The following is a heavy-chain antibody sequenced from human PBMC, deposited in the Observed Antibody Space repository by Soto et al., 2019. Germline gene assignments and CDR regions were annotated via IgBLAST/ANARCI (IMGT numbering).Heavy chain of an antibody. Sequence: GGSLRLSCAASGFTVSSNYMSWVRQAPGKGLEWVSVIYSGGSTYYADSVKGRFTISRDNSKNTLYLQMNSPRAEDTAVYYCARDHAVVVAATHYYYGMDVWGQGTTVTVSS. CDR2: IYSGGST. CDR1: GFTVSSNY. CDR3: ARDHAVVVAATHYYYGMDV. D-gene: IGHD2-15*01. V-gene: IGHV3-66*01. J-gene: IGHJ6*02.